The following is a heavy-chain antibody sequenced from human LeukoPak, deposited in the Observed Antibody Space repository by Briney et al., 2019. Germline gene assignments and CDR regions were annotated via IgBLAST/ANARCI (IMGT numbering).Heavy chain of an antibody. CDR1: GYTFTSFG. CDR2: ISPYNGNT. J-gene: IGHJ4*02. CDR3: ARDKNHYDARGDF. D-gene: IGHD4/OR15-4a*01. Sequence: ASVRVSCKASGYTFTSFGISWVRQAPGQGLEWMGWISPYNGNTNYPQKVQGRITVTTDTSTSTAYMELRSLRSDDTAVYYCARDKNHYDARGDFWGQGTLVTVSS. V-gene: IGHV1-18*01.